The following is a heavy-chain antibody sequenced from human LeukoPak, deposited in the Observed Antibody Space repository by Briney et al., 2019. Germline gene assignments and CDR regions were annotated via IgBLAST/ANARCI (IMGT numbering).Heavy chain of an antibody. CDR1: GGSISSSNW. CDR2: IYHSGST. D-gene: IGHD3-10*01. Sequence: SGTLSLTCAVSGGSISSSNWWSWVRQPPGKGLEWIGEIYHSGSTNYNPSLKSRDTISVDKSKNQFSLKLSSVTAADTAVYYCARSSYGFPFDYWGQGTLVTVSS. CDR3: ARSSYGFPFDY. V-gene: IGHV4-4*02. J-gene: IGHJ4*02.